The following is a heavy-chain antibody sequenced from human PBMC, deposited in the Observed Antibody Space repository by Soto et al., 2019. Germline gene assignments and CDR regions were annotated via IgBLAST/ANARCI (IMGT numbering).Heavy chain of an antibody. Sequence: QGQLMESGGGVVLPGWSLRLSCAASGLPFSGYAMHWVRQAPGKRLEWVAAISHDARGTVYADSVKGRFTISRDDSKKRVFLQMDSLGRADAAVYHCDRVGHGVSLGQGVDPWGQGTLVTVSS. D-gene: IGHD3-3*01. J-gene: IGHJ5*02. CDR2: ISHDARGT. V-gene: IGHV3-30*01. CDR3: DRVGHGVSLGQGVDP. CDR1: GLPFSGYA.